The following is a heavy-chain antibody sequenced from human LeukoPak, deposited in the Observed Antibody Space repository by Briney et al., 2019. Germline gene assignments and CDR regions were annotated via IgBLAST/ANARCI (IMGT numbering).Heavy chain of an antibody. J-gene: IGHJ4*02. CDR1: GFTFSSYA. V-gene: IGHV3-23*01. CDR3: ASPIFYYDSSGYYFDY. Sequence: GGSLRLSCAASGFTFSSYAMSWVRQAPGKGLEWVSAISGSGGSTYYADSVKGRFTISRDNSKNTLYLQMNSLRAEDTAVYYCASPIFYYDSSGYYFDYRGQGTLVTVSS. D-gene: IGHD3-22*01. CDR2: ISGSGGST.